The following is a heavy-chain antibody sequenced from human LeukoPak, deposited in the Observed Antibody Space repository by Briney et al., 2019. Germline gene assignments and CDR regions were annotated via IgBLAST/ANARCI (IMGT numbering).Heavy chain of an antibody. CDR1: GFTFSSFA. CDR3: ARDGDYYFDY. Sequence: TGGSLRLSCAASGFTFSSFAMHWVRQAPGKGLEWVAVISYDRNNKYYADSVKGRFTISRDNSKNTLYLQMSSLRAEDTAVYYCARDGDYYFDYWGQGTLVTVSS. CDR2: ISYDRNNK. D-gene: IGHD2-21*02. V-gene: IGHV3-30-3*01. J-gene: IGHJ4*02.